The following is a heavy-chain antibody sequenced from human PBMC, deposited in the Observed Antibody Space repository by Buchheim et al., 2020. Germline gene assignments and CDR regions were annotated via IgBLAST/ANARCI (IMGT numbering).Heavy chain of an antibody. V-gene: IGHV3-23*01. J-gene: IGHJ4*02. Sequence: EVQLLESGGGLAQPGGSLRLSCVGSGFTFRTYAMNWVRQAPGKGLEWLSVIVGGGNGIHYADAVKGRFTISRDNSKNILYLQMNSLRGDDTATYYCAKDRTPDGRYELDYWGQG. CDR3: AKDRTPDGRYELDY. CDR2: IVGGGNGI. D-gene: IGHD5-12*01. CDR1: GFTFRTYA.